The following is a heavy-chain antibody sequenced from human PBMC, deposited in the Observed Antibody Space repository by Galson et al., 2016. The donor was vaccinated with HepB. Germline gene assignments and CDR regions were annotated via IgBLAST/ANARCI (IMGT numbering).Heavy chain of an antibody. V-gene: IGHV3-33*06. CDR2: IWYDGSHE. J-gene: IGHJ6*02. Sequence: SLRLSCAASGFTFSSYAMHWVRQAPGKGLEWVAVIWYDGSHEYYADSVKGRFTISRDNSKNTLYLQINSLRAEDTAVYYCAKEGTIFGAVPYGMDVWGQGTTVTVSS. D-gene: IGHD3-3*01. CDR3: AKEGTIFGAVPYGMDV. CDR1: GFTFSSYA.